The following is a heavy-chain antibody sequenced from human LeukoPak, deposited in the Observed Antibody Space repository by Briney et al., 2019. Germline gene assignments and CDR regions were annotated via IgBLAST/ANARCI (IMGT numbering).Heavy chain of an antibody. D-gene: IGHD2-2*01. J-gene: IGHJ6*04. CDR2: IKHDGSEK. CDR1: GFTFSSYW. V-gene: IGHV3-7*03. CDR3: ARYMSGEASTYYYYYGMDV. Sequence: PGGSLRLSCAASGFTFSSYWMSWVRQAPGKGLEWVANIKHDGSEKYYVDFVKGRFTISRENAKNSLYLQMNSLRAEDTAVYYCARYMSGEASTYYYYYGMDVWGKGTTVTVSS.